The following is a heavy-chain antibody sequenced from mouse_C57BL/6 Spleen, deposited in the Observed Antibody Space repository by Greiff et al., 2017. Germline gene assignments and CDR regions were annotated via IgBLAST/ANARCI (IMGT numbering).Heavy chain of an antibody. Sequence: VKLQQPGAELVKPGASVKMSCKASGYTFTSYWITWVKQRPGQGLEWIGDIYPGSGSTNYNEKFKSKATLTVDTSSSTAYMQLSSLTSEDSAVYYCARSGGSSHWYFDVWGTGTPVTVAS. D-gene: IGHD1-1*01. CDR3: ARSGGSSHWYFDV. CDR2: IYPGSGST. J-gene: IGHJ1*03. CDR1: GYTFTSYW. V-gene: IGHV1-55*01.